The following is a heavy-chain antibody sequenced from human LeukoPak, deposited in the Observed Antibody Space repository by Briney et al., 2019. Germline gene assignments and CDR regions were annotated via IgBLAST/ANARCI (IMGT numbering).Heavy chain of an antibody. D-gene: IGHD6-19*01. J-gene: IGHJ5*02. CDR1: ASTFSSNW. V-gene: IGHV3-74*01. CDR2: ISKDGCST. CDR3: AASMAGFNWFDP. Sequence: GGSLRLSCAASASTFSSNWMHWVRQAPGKGLVWVSRISKDGCSTNYADSVKGRFTISRDNAKNTLYLQMSSLTAEDTAVYYCAASMAGFNWFDPWGQGTLVTVSS.